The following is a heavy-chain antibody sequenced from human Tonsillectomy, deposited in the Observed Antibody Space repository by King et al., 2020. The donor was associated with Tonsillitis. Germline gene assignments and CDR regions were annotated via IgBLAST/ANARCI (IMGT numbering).Heavy chain of an antibody. CDR3: ARGRAAGIAAARSQGGYFDL. D-gene: IGHD6-13*01. CDR2: INHSGST. J-gene: IGHJ2*01. Sequence: VQLQQWGAGLLKPSETLSLPCAVYGGSFSGYYWSWIRQPPGKGLEWIGEINHSGSTNYNPSLKSRVTISVDTSKNQFSLKLSSVTAADTAVYYCARGRAAGIAAARSQGGYFDLWGRGTLVTVSS. CDR1: GGSFSGYY. V-gene: IGHV4-34*01.